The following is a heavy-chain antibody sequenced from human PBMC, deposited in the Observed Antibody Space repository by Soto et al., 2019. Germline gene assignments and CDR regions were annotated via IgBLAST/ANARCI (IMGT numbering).Heavy chain of an antibody. CDR2: ISAYNGNT. V-gene: IGHV1-18*01. Sequence: QVQLVQSGGEVKKPGASVKVSCKTSGYSFTTYGISWVRQAPGQGLEWMGWISAYNGNTNYAQKLQGRVTMPTDTSMSTAYMELRSLRSDDTAVYYCAREGPAPYYYYGMDVWGQGSTVTVSS. J-gene: IGHJ6*02. CDR1: GYSFTTYG. CDR3: AREGPAPYYYYGMDV.